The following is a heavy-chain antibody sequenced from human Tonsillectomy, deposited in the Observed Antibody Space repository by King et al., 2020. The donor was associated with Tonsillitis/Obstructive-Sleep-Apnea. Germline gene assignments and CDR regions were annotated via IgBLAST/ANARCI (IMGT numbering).Heavy chain of an antibody. V-gene: IGHV3-23*04. CDR2: ISGSGGTT. CDR1: GFTFSSYA. D-gene: IGHD3-3*01. J-gene: IGHJ4*02. CDR3: AKGHEYYDFELLH. Sequence: VQLVESGGGLVQPGGSLRLSCVASGFTFSSYAMSWVRQAPGKGLEWVSAISGSGGTTHFEDSGKGRFTISRDNSKNTLYVQINSQRAEDTAVYYCAKGHEYYDFELLHWGQGTLVTVSP.